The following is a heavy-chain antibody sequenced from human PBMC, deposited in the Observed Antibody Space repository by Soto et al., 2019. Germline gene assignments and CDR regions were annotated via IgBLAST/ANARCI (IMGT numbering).Heavy chain of an antibody. CDR2: IYSGGST. CDR1: GFTVSSNY. Sequence: PGGSLRLSCAASGFTVSSNYMSWVRQAPGKGLEWASVIYSGGSTYYADSVKGRFTISRDNSKNTLYLQMNSLRAEDTAVYYCARLGGDFWSGYAEYNWFDPWGQGTQVTVSS. CDR3: ARLGGDFWSGYAEYNWFDP. V-gene: IGHV3-53*01. J-gene: IGHJ5*02. D-gene: IGHD3-3*01.